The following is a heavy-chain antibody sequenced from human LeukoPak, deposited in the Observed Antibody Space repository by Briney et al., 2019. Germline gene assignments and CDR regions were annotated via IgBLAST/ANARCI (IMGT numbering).Heavy chain of an antibody. V-gene: IGHV3-13*01. CDR3: ARDLGTDTGYTNRFDL. D-gene: IGHD3-9*01. CDR1: GFTFSAFE. CDR2: IGNNFKT. Sequence: GGSLRLSCTASGFTFSAFEMHWVRQPTGKGPEWVSAIGNNFKTYYLDSVRGRFTISRENAKNSLYLQMNSLRAGDTAVYYCARDLGTDTGYTNRFDLWGRGTLVTVSS. J-gene: IGHJ5*02.